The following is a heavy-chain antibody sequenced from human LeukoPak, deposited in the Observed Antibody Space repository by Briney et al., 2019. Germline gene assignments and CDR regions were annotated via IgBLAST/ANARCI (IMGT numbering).Heavy chain of an antibody. CDR3: ARHPRREYYFDY. CDR2: IYYSGST. J-gene: IGHJ4*02. CDR1: GGSISSSSYY. Sequence: SETLSPTCTVSGGSISSSSYYWGWIRQPPGKGLEWIGSIYYSGSTYYNPSLKSRVTISVDTSKNQFSLKLSSVTAADTAVYYCARHPRREYYFDYWGQGTLVTVSS. V-gene: IGHV4-39*01.